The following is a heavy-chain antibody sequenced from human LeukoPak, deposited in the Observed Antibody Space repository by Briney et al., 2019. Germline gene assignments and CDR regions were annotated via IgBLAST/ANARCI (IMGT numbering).Heavy chain of an antibody. CDR2: ISYDGSNK. CDR1: GLTFSSYA. D-gene: IGHD4-17*01. CDR3: ARHYMTTVTTEAFDI. Sequence: GGSLRLSCAASGLTFSSYAMHWVRQAPGKGLEWVAVISYDGSNKYYADSVKGRFTISRDNSKNTLYLQMNSLRAEDTAVYYCARHYMTTVTTEAFDIWGQGTMVTVSS. V-gene: IGHV3-30*04. J-gene: IGHJ3*02.